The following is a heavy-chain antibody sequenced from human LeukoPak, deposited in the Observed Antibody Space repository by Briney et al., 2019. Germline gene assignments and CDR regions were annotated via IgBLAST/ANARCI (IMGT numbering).Heavy chain of an antibody. CDR1: GGSISSSPYY. CDR3: ARDRENWNDIKYYFDY. V-gene: IGHV4-39*07. D-gene: IGHD1-1*01. Sequence: SETLSLTCTVSGGSISSSPYYWGWIRQPPGKGPEWIGSIYYSGTTHYNPSLESRVTISVDTSKNQFSLKLNSVTAADTAVYYCARDRENWNDIKYYFDYWGQGTLVTVSS. J-gene: IGHJ4*02. CDR2: IYYSGTT.